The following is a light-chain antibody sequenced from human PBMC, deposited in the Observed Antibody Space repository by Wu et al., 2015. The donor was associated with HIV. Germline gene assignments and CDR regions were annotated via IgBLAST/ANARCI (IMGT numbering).Light chain of an antibody. J-gene: IGKJ1*01. Sequence: DIVLTQSPAILSLSPGERATLSCRASQSVSINVAWYQQKPGQAPRLLIYESSTRATGIPGRFSGTMSRTEFTLTINNLQSEDSAVYYCQQYDVWPRTFGQGTKVIIK. V-gene: IGKV3-15*01. CDR1: QSVSIN. CDR2: ESS. CDR3: QQYDVWPRT.